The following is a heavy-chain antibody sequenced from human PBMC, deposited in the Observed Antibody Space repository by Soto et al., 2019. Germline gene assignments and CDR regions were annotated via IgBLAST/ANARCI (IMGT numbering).Heavy chain of an antibody. CDR3: AHRVLRTVFGLVTTTAIYFDF. CDR2: IYWDDDK. D-gene: IGHD3-3*01. CDR1: GFSLTTSGVG. J-gene: IGHJ4*02. V-gene: IGHV2-5*02. Sequence: QITLNESGPPVVRPTEPLTLTCRFSGFSLTTSGVGVGWIRQSPGKAPEWLALIYWDDDKRYSASLKSRLTSTKGTSKNQVVLTVSDLDPTDTATYYCAHRVLRTVFGLVTTTAIYFDFWGQGTPGAVSS.